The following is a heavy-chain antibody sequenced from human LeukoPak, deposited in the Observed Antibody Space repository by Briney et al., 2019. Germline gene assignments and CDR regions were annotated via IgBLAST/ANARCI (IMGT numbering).Heavy chain of an antibody. V-gene: IGHV3-48*03. CDR3: AREIVSAVAGNFDY. CDR2: ISSSGSTR. D-gene: IGHD6-19*01. Sequence: GGSLRLSCAASGFTFSSYEMSWVRQAPGKGLEWVSYISSSGSTRTYTDSVKGRFTISRDNAKNSLYLEMNSLRAEDTAVYYCAREIVSAVAGNFDYWGQGTLVTVSS. J-gene: IGHJ4*02. CDR1: GFTFSSYE.